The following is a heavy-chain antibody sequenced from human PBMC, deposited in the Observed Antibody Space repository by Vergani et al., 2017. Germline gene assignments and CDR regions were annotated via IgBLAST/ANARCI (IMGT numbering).Heavy chain of an antibody. Sequence: QVQLEESGPGLVKPSETLSLTCTVSGGSFNTYYWSWIRQSPGKGLEWIGYIYSTGSTNYNPSLNSRLTISVDTSNNHFSLRLNSLTAADTAVYYCARRSGIVYDIFSGTQYFFDFWGQGTLVTVSS. J-gene: IGHJ4*02. CDR3: ARRSGIVYDIFSGTQYFFDF. CDR2: IYSTGST. D-gene: IGHD3-9*01. CDR1: GGSFNTYY. V-gene: IGHV4-59*12.